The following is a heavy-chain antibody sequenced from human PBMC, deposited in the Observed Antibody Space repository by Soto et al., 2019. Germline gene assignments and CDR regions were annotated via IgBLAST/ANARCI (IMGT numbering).Heavy chain of an antibody. Sequence: QVQLVQSGAEVKEPGASVRVSCKASGYTFANHYIHWVRQAPGQGLEWMGGIIPIFGTANYAQKFQGRVTITADKSTSTAYMELSSLRSEDTAVYYCAALPGRDGYIRWGQGTMVTVSS. J-gene: IGHJ3*01. CDR2: IIPIFGTA. D-gene: IGHD5-12*01. CDR3: AALPGRDGYIR. CDR1: GYTFANHY. V-gene: IGHV1-69*06.